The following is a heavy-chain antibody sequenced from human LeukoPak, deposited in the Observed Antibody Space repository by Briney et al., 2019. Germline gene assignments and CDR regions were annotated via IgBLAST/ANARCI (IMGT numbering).Heavy chain of an antibody. CDR2: IYYSGST. Sequence: SETLSLTCTVSGGSISSSSYYWGWIRQPPGKGLEWIGSIYYSGSTYYNPSLKSRVTISVGTSKNQFSLKLNSVTAADTAVYYCASDSSGWYYFDYWGRGTLVTVSS. D-gene: IGHD6-19*01. CDR1: GGSISSSSYY. CDR3: ASDSSGWYYFDY. V-gene: IGHV4-39*07. J-gene: IGHJ4*02.